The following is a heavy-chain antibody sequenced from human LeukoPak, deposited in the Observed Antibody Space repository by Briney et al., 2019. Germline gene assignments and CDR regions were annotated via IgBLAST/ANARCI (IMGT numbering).Heavy chain of an antibody. J-gene: IGHJ4*02. V-gene: IGHV4-4*07. CDR2: IYTSGST. CDR3: ARGPNTYYYDSSGYWPLDY. CDR1: GGSISSYY. D-gene: IGHD3-22*01. Sequence: SETLSLTCTVSGGSISSYYWSWIRQPAGKGLEWIGRIYTSGSTNYNPSLKSRVTMSVDTSKNQFSLKLSSVTAADTAVYYCARGPNTYYYDSSGYWPLDYWGQGTLVTVSS.